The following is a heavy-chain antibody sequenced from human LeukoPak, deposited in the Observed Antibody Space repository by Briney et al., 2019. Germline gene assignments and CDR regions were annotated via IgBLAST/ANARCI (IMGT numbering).Heavy chain of an antibody. J-gene: IGHJ4*02. CDR2: IYYSGST. CDR3: ARFPVFGEFAY. D-gene: IGHD3-10*02. V-gene: IGHV4-39*01. Sequence: SETLSLTCTVSGGSISSSSYYWGWIRQPPGKGLEWIGSIYYSGSTYYNPSLKSRVTISVDTSKNQFSLELSSVTAADTAVYYCARFPVFGEFAYWGQGTLVTVSS. CDR1: GGSISSSSYY.